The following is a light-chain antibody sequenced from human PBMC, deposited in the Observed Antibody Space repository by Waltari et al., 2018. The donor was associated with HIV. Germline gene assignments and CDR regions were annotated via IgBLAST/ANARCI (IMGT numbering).Light chain of an antibody. CDR3: QSYDSSLSGLV. V-gene: IGLV1-40*01. Sequence: QSVLTQPPSVSGAPGQRVTISCTGRSSNIGAGYDVPWYQQLPGTAPKLLIYGNSNRPSGVPDRFSGSKSGTSASLAITGLQAEDEADYYCQSYDSSLSGLVFGTGTKVTVL. J-gene: IGLJ1*01. CDR2: GNS. CDR1: SSNIGAGYD.